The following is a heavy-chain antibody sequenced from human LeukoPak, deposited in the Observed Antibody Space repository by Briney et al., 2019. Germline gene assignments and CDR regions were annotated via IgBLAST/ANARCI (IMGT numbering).Heavy chain of an antibody. D-gene: IGHD6-19*01. CDR1: GFTFSSYA. J-gene: IGHJ3*02. CDR3: ARDQVFLGYSSGGDRGAFDI. CDR2: ISSNGGST. Sequence: PGGSLRLSCAAFGFTFSSYAMHWVRQAPGKGLEYVSAISSNGGSTYYANSVKGRFTISRDNSKNTLYLQMGSLRAEDMAVYYCARDQVFLGYSSGGDRGAFDIWGQGTMVTVSS. V-gene: IGHV3-64*01.